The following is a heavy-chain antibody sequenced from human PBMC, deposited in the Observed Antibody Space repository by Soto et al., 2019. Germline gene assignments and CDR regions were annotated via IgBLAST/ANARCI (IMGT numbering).Heavy chain of an antibody. Sequence: GEPLKISCKGSGYSFTGYWSGWVRQMPGKGLEWMGIIYPGDSDTRYSPSFQGQVTISADKSISTAYLQWSSLKASDTAMYYCARLIAPPMVRVPFNFDYWGQGTLVTVSS. D-gene: IGHD3-10*01. CDR3: ARLIAPPMVRVPFNFDY. J-gene: IGHJ4*02. CDR2: IYPGDSDT. CDR1: GYSFTGYW. V-gene: IGHV5-51*01.